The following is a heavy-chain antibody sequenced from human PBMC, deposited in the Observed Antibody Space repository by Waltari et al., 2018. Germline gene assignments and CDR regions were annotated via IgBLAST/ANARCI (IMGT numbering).Heavy chain of an antibody. J-gene: IGHJ3*02. V-gene: IGHV4-39*01. CDR1: GDSISSNRYY. Sequence: QLQLQESGPGLLGPSETLSLTCTVSGDSISSNRYYWVWIRRPPGRGLEGIGNIYYSGSTYSSPFLKRRVTMSVDTSKNLFSLRVRSVTAEDTAVYYCARPMSSTDGFDIWGQGKMVTVSS. CDR2: IYYSGST. D-gene: IGHD4-4*01. CDR3: ARPMSSTDGFDI.